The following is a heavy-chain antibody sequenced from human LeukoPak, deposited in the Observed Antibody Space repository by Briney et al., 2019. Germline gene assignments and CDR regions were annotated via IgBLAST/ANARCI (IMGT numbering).Heavy chain of an antibody. D-gene: IGHD3-10*01. CDR2: FDPEDGET. V-gene: IGHV1-24*01. Sequence: ASVKVSCKVSGYTLTELSMHWVRRAPGKGLEWMGGFDPEDGETIYAQKFQGRVTMTEDTSTDTAYVELSSLRSEDTAVYYCASMVRGVIIALNYWGQGTLVTVSS. J-gene: IGHJ4*02. CDR3: ASMVRGVIIALNY. CDR1: GYTLTELS.